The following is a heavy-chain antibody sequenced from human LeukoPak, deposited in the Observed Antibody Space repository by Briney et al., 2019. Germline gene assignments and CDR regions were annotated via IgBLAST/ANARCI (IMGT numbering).Heavy chain of an antibody. CDR1: GGSISNYY. D-gene: IGHD2-15*01. CDR2: IYFTGSA. V-gene: IGHV4-59*01. Sequence: SETLSLTCTVSGGSISNYYWNWIRQPPGEGLEWIGYIYFTGSAIYNPSLKSRLTMSVDTSKNQFSLRLSPVTAADTAVYYCARDIFSCSGGKCYYNDAFDVWDQGTMVTVSS. CDR3: ARDIFSCSGGKCYYNDAFDV. J-gene: IGHJ3*01.